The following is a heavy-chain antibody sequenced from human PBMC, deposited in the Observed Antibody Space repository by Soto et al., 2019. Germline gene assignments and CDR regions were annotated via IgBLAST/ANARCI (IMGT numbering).Heavy chain of an antibody. D-gene: IGHD6-13*01. Sequence: GGSRRLSCAAYGFTFSIYGMHWVRQAPGKGREWVAVIWYGGSNKCYAESVQGRFTISRDNSKNTLFRPMYSLMAEDTAVYYCASGTGMAYSSSWTDAFDIWGQGTMVTVSS. V-gene: IGHV3-33*01. CDR2: IWYGGSNK. CDR1: GFTFSIYG. CDR3: ASGTGMAYSSSWTDAFDI. J-gene: IGHJ3*02.